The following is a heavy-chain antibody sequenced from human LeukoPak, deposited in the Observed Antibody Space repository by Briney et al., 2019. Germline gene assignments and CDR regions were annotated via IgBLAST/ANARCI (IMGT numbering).Heavy chain of an antibody. CDR1: GHSISSRYY. Sequence: SETLSLTCTVSGHSISSRYYWGWIRQPPGKGLEYIGSIYHSGSTYNNPSLKSRVTISMDTSKNQFSLNLTSVTAADTAVYYCARGAFDLWGRGTLVTVSS. V-gene: IGHV4-38-2*02. CDR3: ARGAFDL. CDR2: IYHSGST. J-gene: IGHJ2*01.